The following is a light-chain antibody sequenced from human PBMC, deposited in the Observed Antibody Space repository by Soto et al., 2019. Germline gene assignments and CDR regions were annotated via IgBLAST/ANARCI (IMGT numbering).Light chain of an antibody. Sequence: QLVLTQSPSASASLGASVKLTCTLSSGHSNYAIAWHQQQSEKGPRYLMKLNSDGSHSKGDGIPDRFSGSSSGAERYLTISSLQSEDEADYYCQTWGTGIQVFGTGTKVTVL. CDR3: QTWGTGIQV. J-gene: IGLJ1*01. V-gene: IGLV4-69*01. CDR1: SGHSNYA. CDR2: LNSDGSH.